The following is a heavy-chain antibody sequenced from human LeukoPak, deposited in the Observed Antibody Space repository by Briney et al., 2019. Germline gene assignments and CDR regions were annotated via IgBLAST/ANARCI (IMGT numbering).Heavy chain of an antibody. CDR3: AKDCLGAVAEYPDY. CDR2: ITVNGDGT. D-gene: IGHD6-19*01. J-gene: IGHJ4*02. V-gene: IGHV3-23*01. CDR1: GFTFNNHA. Sequence: GGSLRLSCAASGFTFNNHAMSWARQAPGKGLEWVSSITVNGDGTNYADAVKGRFTISRDNSKNTVYLQMNSLRADDTAKYYCAKDCLGAVAEYPDYWGQGTLVTVSS.